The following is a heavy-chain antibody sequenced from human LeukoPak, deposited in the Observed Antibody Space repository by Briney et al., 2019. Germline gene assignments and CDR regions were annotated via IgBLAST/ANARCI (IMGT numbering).Heavy chain of an antibody. J-gene: IGHJ2*01. Sequence: GGSLRLSCAASGFTFSSYSTNWVRQAPGKGLEWVSSISSSSSYIYYADSVKGRFTISRDNAENSLYLQMNSLRAEDTAVYYCARDPIVSVGDWYFDLWGRGTLVTVSS. V-gene: IGHV3-21*01. CDR3: ARDPIVSVGDWYFDL. D-gene: IGHD3-16*02. CDR1: GFTFSSYS. CDR2: ISSSSSYI.